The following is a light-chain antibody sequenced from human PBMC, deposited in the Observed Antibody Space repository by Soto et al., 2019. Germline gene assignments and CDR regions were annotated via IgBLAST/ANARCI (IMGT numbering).Light chain of an antibody. J-gene: IGLJ3*02. CDR2: EGT. CDR3: CSYAGRTTGV. CDR1: SSDVGNSNF. V-gene: IGLV2-23*01. Sequence: QSGLTQPASVSGSTGQSITISCTGTSSDVGNSNFVSWYQHHPGKAPKLMIYEGTKLSSGVSNRFSGSKSGNTASLTISGLQAEDEADYYCCSYAGRTTGVFGGGTKVTVL.